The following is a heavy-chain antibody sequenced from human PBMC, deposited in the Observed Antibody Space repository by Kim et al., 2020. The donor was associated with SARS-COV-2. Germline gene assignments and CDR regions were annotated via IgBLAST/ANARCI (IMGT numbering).Heavy chain of an antibody. CDR3: ARDSYDSSGYYSSFDY. CDR2: ISSSSSYI. D-gene: IGHD3-22*01. CDR1: GFTFSSYS. V-gene: IGHV3-21*01. Sequence: GGSLRLSCAASGFTFSSYSMNWVRQAPGKGLEWVSSISSSSSYIYYADSVKGRFTISRDNAKNSLYLQMNSLRAEDTAVYYCARDSYDSSGYYSSFDYWGQGTLVTVSS. J-gene: IGHJ4*02.